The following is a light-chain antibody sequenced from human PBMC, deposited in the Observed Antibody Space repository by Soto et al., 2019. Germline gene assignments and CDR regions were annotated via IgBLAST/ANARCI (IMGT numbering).Light chain of an antibody. CDR1: QTISNW. V-gene: IGKV1-5*01. Sequence: EIQMTQSPCALSASVGDRVTITCRASQTISNWLAWYQQKPGKAPKVLIFDASTLDGGVPSRFSGRRSGTDFTLTISSLQPSDFATYYCQQYNTYPLTFGGGTKVDIK. CDR3: QQYNTYPLT. J-gene: IGKJ4*01. CDR2: DAS.